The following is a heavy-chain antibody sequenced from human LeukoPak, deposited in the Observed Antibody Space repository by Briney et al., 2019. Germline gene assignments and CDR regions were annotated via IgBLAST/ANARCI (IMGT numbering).Heavy chain of an antibody. J-gene: IGHJ4*02. V-gene: IGHV3-33*01. CDR2: IWYDGSNK. D-gene: IGHD3-22*01. Sequence: GGSLRLSCAASGFTFSSYGMHWVRQAPGKGLEWVAVIWYDGSNKYYADSVKGRFTISRDNSKNTLYLQMNSLRAEDTAVYYCARDRRGYDSSGYYGFWGQGTLVTVSS. CDR3: ARDRRGYDSSGYYGF. CDR1: GFTFSSYG.